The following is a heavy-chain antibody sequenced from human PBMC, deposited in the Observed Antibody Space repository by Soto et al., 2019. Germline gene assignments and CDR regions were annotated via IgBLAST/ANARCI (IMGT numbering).Heavy chain of an antibody. CDR2: ISAYNGNT. J-gene: IGHJ4*02. D-gene: IGHD5-12*01. CDR3: ARVHLESGYDGLFDY. Sequence: ASVKVSCKASGYTFTSYGISWVRQASGQGLEWMGWISAYNGNTNYAQKLQGRVTMTTDTSTSTAYMELRSLRSDDTAVYYCARVHLESGYDGLFDYWGQGTLVTVSS. V-gene: IGHV1-18*01. CDR1: GYTFTSYG.